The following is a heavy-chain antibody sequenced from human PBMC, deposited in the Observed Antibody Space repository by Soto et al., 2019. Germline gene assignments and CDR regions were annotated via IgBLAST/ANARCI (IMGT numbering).Heavy chain of an antibody. CDR1: GYTFTGYG. D-gene: IGHD6-13*01. CDR2: ISAYNGNT. CDR3: AREMSAAGIYYYDGMDV. J-gene: IGHJ6*02. V-gene: IGHV1-18*01. Sequence: QVQLVPSGAEVKKPGASVKVSCKASGYTFTGYGISWVRQAPGQGLEWMGWISAYNGNTNYAQKLQGRVTMTTDISTSTAYMEMTSLRSDDTAVDYCAREMSAAGIYYYDGMDVWGQGTTVTVSS.